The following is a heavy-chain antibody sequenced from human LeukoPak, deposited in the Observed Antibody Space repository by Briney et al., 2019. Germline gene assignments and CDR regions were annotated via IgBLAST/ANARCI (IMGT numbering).Heavy chain of an antibody. CDR2: INHSGST. D-gene: IGHD5-12*01. V-gene: IGHV4-34*01. CDR3: ARAPDIVATIRHFDL. J-gene: IGHJ2*01. Sequence: PSETLSLTCAVYGGSFSGYYWSWIRQPPGKGLEWIGEINHSGSTNYNPSLKSRVTISVDTSKNQFSLKLSSVTAADTAVYYCARAPDIVATIRHFDLWGRGTLVTVSS. CDR1: GGSFSGYY.